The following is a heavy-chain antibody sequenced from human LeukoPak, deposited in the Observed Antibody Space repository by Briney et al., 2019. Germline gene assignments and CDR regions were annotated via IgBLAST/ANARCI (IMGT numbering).Heavy chain of an antibody. CDR1: GGSISSYY. D-gene: IGHD1-26*01. Sequence: SETLSLTCTVSGGSISSYYWSWIRQPPGKGLEWIGYIYYSGSTNYNPSLKSRVTMSVDTSKNQFSLKLSSVTAADTAVYYCARSPGVVGATFFDYWGQGTLVTVSS. V-gene: IGHV4-59*12. CDR2: IYYSGST. CDR3: ARSPGVVGATFFDY. J-gene: IGHJ4*02.